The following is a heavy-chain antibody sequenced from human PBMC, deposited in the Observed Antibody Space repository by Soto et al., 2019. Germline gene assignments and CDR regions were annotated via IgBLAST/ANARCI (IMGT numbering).Heavy chain of an antibody. CDR2: IYSSGIT. CDR1: GGSIISSNYY. Sequence: SETLSLTCTVSGGSIISSNYYWGWIRQPPGKGLEWIGNIYSSGITYYNPSLGSRVTMSLDTSRNQVSLKLSSVTAADTAVYYGARPWEGQRRFDPCGQATLVTVAS. CDR3: ARPWEGQRRFDP. J-gene: IGHJ5*02. D-gene: IGHD1-26*01. V-gene: IGHV4-39*01.